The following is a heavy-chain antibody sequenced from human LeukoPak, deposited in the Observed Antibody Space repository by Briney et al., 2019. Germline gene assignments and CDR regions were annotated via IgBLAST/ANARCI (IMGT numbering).Heavy chain of an antibody. CDR1: GGSFSGYY. CDR2: INHSGST. V-gene: IGHV4-34*01. J-gene: IGHJ1*01. D-gene: IGHD2-15*01. Sequence: SETLSLTCAVYGGSFSGYYWSWIRQPPGKGLEWIGEINHSGSTNYNPSLKSRVTISVDTSKNQFSLKLSSVTAADTAVYYCVKDFDIYCSGGTCYSPEYFQHWGQGTLVTVSS. CDR3: VKDFDIYCSGGTCYSPEYFQH.